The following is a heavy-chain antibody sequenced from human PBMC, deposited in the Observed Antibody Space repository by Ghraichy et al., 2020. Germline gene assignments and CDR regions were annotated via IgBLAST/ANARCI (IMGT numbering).Heavy chain of an antibody. CDR1: GGTFSSYA. V-gene: IGHV1-69*13. J-gene: IGHJ6*02. D-gene: IGHD1-14*01. CDR3: ARPTEPRPYYYYGMDV. Sequence: SVKVSCKASGGTFSSYAISWVRQAPGQGLEWMGGIIPIFGTANYAQKFQGRVTITADESTSTAYMELSSLRSEDTAVYYCARPTEPRPYYYYGMDVWGQGTMVTVSS. CDR2: IIPIFGTA.